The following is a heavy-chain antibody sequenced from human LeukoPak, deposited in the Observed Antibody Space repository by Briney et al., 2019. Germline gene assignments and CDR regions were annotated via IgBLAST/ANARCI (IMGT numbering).Heavy chain of an antibody. CDR1: GDSVSSNSAA. J-gene: IGHJ6*03. Sequence: SQTLSLTCAISGDSVSSNSAAWNWIRQSPSRGLEWLGRTYYRSKWYNDYAVSVKSRITINPDTSKNQFSLQLNSVTPEDTAVYYCAREGLRAYYYGSGTMGAGSYYYMDVWGKGTTVTVSS. CDR3: AREGLRAYYYGSGTMGAGSYYYMDV. D-gene: IGHD3-10*01. CDR2: TYYRSKWYN. V-gene: IGHV6-1*01.